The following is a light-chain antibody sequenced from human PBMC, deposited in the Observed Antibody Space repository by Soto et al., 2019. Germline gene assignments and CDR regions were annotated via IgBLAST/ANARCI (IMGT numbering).Light chain of an antibody. V-gene: IGKV3-15*01. Sequence: EMMMTQSPATLSVSPGERATLSCRASQSVSSNLAWYQQKPGQAPRLLIYGASTRATGIPARFSGSGSGAEFTLTISSLQSEDFAVYYCQQYNYWPRTFGQGTKVDI. CDR1: QSVSSN. CDR3: QQYNYWPRT. CDR2: GAS. J-gene: IGKJ1*01.